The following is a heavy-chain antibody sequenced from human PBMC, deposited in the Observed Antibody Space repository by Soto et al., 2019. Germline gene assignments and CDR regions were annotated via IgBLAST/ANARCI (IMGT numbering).Heavy chain of an antibody. CDR3: ARDRGFDY. CDR1: GFTFSSYA. V-gene: IGHV3-30-3*01. J-gene: IGHJ4*02. CDR2: ISYDGTNK. D-gene: IGHD3-10*01. Sequence: QVQLVESGGGVVQPGRSLRLSCAASGFTFSSYAIHWVRQAPGKGLEWVAVISYDGTNKYYADSVKGRFTISRDNSKNPLYLQMNSLRAEDTAVFYCARDRGFDYWGQGTLVTVSS.